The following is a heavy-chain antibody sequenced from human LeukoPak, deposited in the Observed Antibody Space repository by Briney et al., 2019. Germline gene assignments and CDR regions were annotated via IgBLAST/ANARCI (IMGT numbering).Heavy chain of an antibody. CDR1: GYTFTSYD. J-gene: IGHJ5*02. CDR3: ATDMWRENWNTNNWFDP. Sequence: ASVKVSCKASGYTFTSYDINWVRQATGQGLEWMGWMNPNSGNTGYAQKFQGRVTMTRNTSISTAYMEPSSLRSEDTAVYYCATDMWRENWNTNNWFDPWGQGTLVTVSS. CDR2: MNPNSGNT. V-gene: IGHV1-8*01. D-gene: IGHD1/OR15-1a*01.